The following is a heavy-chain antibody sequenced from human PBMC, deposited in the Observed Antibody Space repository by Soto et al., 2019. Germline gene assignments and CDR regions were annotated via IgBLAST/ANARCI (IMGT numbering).Heavy chain of an antibody. D-gene: IGHD2-15*01. V-gene: IGHV4-59*01. CDR3: ARAWGRVFDY. CDR1: GGSISSYY. CDR2: IYYSGST. Sequence: QVQLQESGPGLVKPSETLSLTCTVSGGSISSYYWSWIRQPPGKGLEWIGYIYYSGSTNYNPSLKSRVTLSVDTSKTQFALKLSSVPAADTAVYYCARAWGRVFDYWGQRTLVTVSS. J-gene: IGHJ4*02.